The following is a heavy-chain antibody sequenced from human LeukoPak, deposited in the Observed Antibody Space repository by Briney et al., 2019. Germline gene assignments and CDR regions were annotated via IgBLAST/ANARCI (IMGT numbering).Heavy chain of an antibody. J-gene: IGHJ4*02. D-gene: IGHD3-10*01. CDR2: IYYSGST. Sequence: KPSETLSLTCTVSGGSISSSSYYWGWIRQPPGKGLEWIGSIYYSGSTYYNPSLKSRVTISVDTSKNQFSLKLSSVTAADTAVYYCARNPDLGSGIWSFDYWGQGTLVTVSS. CDR1: GGSISSSSYY. CDR3: ARNPDLGSGIWSFDY. V-gene: IGHV4-39*01.